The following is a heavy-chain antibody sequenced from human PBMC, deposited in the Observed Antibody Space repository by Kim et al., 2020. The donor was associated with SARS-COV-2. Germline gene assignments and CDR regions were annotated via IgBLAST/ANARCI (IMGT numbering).Heavy chain of an antibody. V-gene: IGHV3-74*01. D-gene: IGHD6-19*01. CDR3: ARGHPIAVAYDY. CDR2: INSDGSST. J-gene: IGHJ4*02. CDR1: GFTFSSNW. Sequence: GGSLRLSCAASGFTFSSNWMHWVRQAPGKGLVWVSRINSDGSSTSYADSVKGRFTISRDNAKNTLYLQMNSLRAEDTAVYYCARGHPIAVAYDYWGQGTLVSVSS.